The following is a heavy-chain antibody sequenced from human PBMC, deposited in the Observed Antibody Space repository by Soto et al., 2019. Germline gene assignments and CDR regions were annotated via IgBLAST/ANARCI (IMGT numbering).Heavy chain of an antibody. V-gene: IGHV3-30*18. CDR2: ISYDGSNK. CDR1: GFTFSSYG. Sequence: PGGSLRLSCAASGFTFSSYGMHWVRQAPGKGLEWVAVISYDGSNKYYADFVKGRFTISRDNSKNTLYPQMNSLRAEDTAVYYCAKDESDPLYYYYGMDVWGQGTTVTVS. J-gene: IGHJ6*02. CDR3: AKDESDPLYYYYGMDV.